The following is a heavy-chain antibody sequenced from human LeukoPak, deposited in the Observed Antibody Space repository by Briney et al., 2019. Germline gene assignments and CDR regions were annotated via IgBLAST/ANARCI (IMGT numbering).Heavy chain of an antibody. Sequence: GGSLRLSCAASGFTFDDYAMHWVRQAPGKGLEWVSYISSSGSTIYYADSVKGRFTISRDNAKNSLYLQMNSLRAEDTAVYYCARGGYYDSSGHDAFDIWGQGTMVTVSS. CDR2: ISSSGSTI. J-gene: IGHJ3*02. CDR1: GFTFDDYA. CDR3: ARGGYYDSSGHDAFDI. V-gene: IGHV3-11*01. D-gene: IGHD3-22*01.